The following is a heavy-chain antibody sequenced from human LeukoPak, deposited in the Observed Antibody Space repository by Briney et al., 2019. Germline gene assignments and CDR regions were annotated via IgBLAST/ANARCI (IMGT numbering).Heavy chain of an antibody. D-gene: IGHD1-26*01. CDR2: IIPIFGTA. Sequence: SVKVSCKASGGTFSSYAISWVRQAPGQGLEWMGGIIPIFGTANYAQKFQGRVTMTTDTSTSTAYMELRSLRSDDTAVYYCARVGATTPFDYWGQGTLVTVSS. V-gene: IGHV1-69*05. J-gene: IGHJ4*02. CDR3: ARVGATTPFDY. CDR1: GGTFSSYA.